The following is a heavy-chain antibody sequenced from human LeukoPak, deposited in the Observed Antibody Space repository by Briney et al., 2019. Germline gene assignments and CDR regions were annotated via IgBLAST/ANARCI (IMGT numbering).Heavy chain of an antibody. CDR3: ARTPPDYGIDY. Sequence: ASVKVPCKASGYTFISYDINWVRQATGQGLEWMGWMSPNSGNTGYAQKFQGRITMTKSTSLSTAYMELSDLESEDTAVYYCARTPPDYGIDYWGQGTLVTVSS. J-gene: IGHJ4*02. CDR1: GYTFISYD. CDR2: MSPNSGNT. D-gene: IGHD4-17*01. V-gene: IGHV1-8*01.